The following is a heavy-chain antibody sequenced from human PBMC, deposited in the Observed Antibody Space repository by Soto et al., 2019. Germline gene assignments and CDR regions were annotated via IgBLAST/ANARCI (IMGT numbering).Heavy chain of an antibody. Sequence: QVQLQESGPGLLEPSGTLSLTCDVSGASVNSGHWWTWVRQPPGKGLEWTGETSHTGNTNYSPSLKGRMTVSLDKSKNRFYPTLISVSAADTAFYSCAGRRLGGPTFYWGKGTLVTVS. V-gene: IGHV4-4*02. J-gene: IGHJ4*02. CDR1: GASVNSGHW. D-gene: IGHD1-26*01. CDR2: TSHTGNT. CDR3: AGRRLGGPTFY.